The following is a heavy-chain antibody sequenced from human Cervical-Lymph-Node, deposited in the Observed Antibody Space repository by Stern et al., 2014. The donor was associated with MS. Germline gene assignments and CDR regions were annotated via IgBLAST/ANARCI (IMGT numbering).Heavy chain of an antibody. CDR1: GYIFTNFA. J-gene: IGHJ3*01. Sequence: QMQLVQSGSELKRPGASMKISCEASGYIFTNFAINWVRQAPGQGLEWMGWINTDTGTPTYAQGFTGRFVFSLDTSVSTAYLQISSLKTEDTAVYYCARDPEDFDAFDVWGQGTMVTVSS. CDR2: INTDTGTP. CDR3: ARDPEDFDAFDV. V-gene: IGHV7-4-1*02.